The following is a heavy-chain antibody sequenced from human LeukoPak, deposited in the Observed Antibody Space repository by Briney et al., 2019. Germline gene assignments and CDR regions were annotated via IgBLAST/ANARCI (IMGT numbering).Heavy chain of an antibody. CDR1: GFTFSNYA. D-gene: IGHD7-27*01. Sequence: PGGSLRLSCAASGFTFSNYAMNWVRQAPGKGLEWVADIKEDGSTILFVDSMRGRFTISRDNAKNSLYLQMNSLRVEDTGVYYCVRDPGWGAIDYWGRGILVTVTS. CDR3: VRDPGWGAIDY. V-gene: IGHV3-7*01. J-gene: IGHJ4*02. CDR2: IKEDGSTI.